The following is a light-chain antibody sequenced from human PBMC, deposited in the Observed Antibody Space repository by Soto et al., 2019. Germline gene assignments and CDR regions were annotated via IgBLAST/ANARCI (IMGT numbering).Light chain of an antibody. CDR1: SSDVGGYNY. J-gene: IGLJ1*01. Sequence: QLVLTQPASVSESPGQSITISCTGTSSDVGGYNYVSWYQQHPGKAPKLMIYDVSNRPSGVSNRFSGSKSGNTASLTISGLQTEDEADYYCSSYTSSTFFVFGTGTKVTVL. CDR2: DVS. CDR3: SSYTSSTFFV. V-gene: IGLV2-14*03.